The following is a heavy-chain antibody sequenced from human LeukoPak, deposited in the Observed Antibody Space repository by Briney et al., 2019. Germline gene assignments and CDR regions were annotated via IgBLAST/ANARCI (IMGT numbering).Heavy chain of an antibody. J-gene: IGHJ6*03. CDR3: ARGIRVVVVAAPVYYYYYYMDV. D-gene: IGHD2-15*01. CDR2: MNPNSGNT. V-gene: IGHV1-8*03. CDR1: GYTFTSYD. Sequence: ASVKVSCKASGYTFTSYDINWLRQATGQGLEWMGWMNPNSGNTGYAQKFQGRVTITRNTSISTAYMELSSLRSEDTAVYYCARGIRVVVVAAPVYYYYYYMDVWGKGTTVTVSS.